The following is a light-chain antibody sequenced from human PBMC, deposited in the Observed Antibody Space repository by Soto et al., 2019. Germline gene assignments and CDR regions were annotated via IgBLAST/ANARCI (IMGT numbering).Light chain of an antibody. V-gene: IGLV2-14*01. Sequence: SALTQAASVSGSRGPSITISCTGTSSDVGGYNYVSWYQQHPGKAPKLMIYEVSNRPSGVSNRFSGSKSGNTASLTISGLQAEDEADYYCSSYTSTTGNVFGTGTKVTVL. CDR3: SSYTSTTGNV. J-gene: IGLJ1*01. CDR1: SSDVGGYNY. CDR2: EVS.